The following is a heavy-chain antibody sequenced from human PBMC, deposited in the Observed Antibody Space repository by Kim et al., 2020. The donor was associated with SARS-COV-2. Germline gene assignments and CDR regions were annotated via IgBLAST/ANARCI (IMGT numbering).Heavy chain of an antibody. CDR2: INHSGST. V-gene: IGHV4-34*01. CDR1: GGSFSGYY. CDR3: RLIHSGYDRITTDY. Sequence: SETLSLTCAVYGGSFSGYYWSWIRQPPGKGLEWIGEINHSGSTNYNPSLKSRVTISVDTSKNQFSLKLSSVTAADTAVYYCRLIHSGYDRITTDYWGQGTLVTVSS. J-gene: IGHJ4*02. D-gene: IGHD5-12*01.